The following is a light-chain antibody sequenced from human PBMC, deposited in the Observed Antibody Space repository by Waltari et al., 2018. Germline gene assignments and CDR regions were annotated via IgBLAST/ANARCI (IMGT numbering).Light chain of an antibody. V-gene: IGLV2-23*01. J-gene: IGLJ3*02. CDR2: EGS. Sequence: QSALTQPASVSGSPGPSLTIPCTGSSSDVGNYYFVSRYQQHPDEAPKLVIYEGSKRPSGISIRFSGSKSGNTASLTISRLQAEDEADYYCCSYAGSRTPWVFGGGTRVTVL. CDR3: CSYAGSRTPWV. CDR1: SSDVGNYYF.